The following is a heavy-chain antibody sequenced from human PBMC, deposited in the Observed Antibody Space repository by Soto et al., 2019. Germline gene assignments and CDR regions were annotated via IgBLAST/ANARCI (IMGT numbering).Heavy chain of an antibody. D-gene: IGHD2-2*03. CDR2: IIPIFGTA. V-gene: IGHV1-69*06. CDR1: GGTFSSYA. Sequence: GASVKVSCKASGGTFSSYAISWVRQSPGQGLEWMGGIIPIFGTANYAQKFHGIVTITADKSTSTAYMELSSLRSEDTAVYYCERGGYCSSTSCYLRRPNYYYYGMDVWGQGTTVTVSS. CDR3: ERGGYCSSTSCYLRRPNYYYYGMDV. J-gene: IGHJ6*02.